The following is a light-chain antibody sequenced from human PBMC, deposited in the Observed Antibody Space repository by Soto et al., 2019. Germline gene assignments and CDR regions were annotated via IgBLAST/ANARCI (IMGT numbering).Light chain of an antibody. V-gene: IGKV3-15*01. CDR3: QQYYRWPLT. CDR1: QSVGTS. Sequence: EIVMTQSPASLSVSPGERATLSCRASQSVGTSLAWYRQKPGQAPSLLIYCASTRATGVPATFSGSGSGTEFTLTISSLQSEDFALYYCQQYYRWPLTLGGGTKVDIK. CDR2: CAS. J-gene: IGKJ4*01.